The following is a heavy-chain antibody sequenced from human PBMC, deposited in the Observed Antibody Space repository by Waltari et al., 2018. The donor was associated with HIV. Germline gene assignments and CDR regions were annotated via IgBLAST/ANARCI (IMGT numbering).Heavy chain of an antibody. CDR3: ARALAYSDSCGYYYSHKSVFDY. J-gene: IGHJ4*02. CDR2: IYYSGST. Sequence: QLQLQESGPGLVKPSETLSLTCTVSGGSISSSSYYWGWIRQPPGKGLEWIGSIYYSGSTYYNPSLKSRVTISVDTSKNQFSLKLSSVTAADTAVYFCARALAYSDSCGYYYSHKSVFDYWGQGTLVTVSS. D-gene: IGHD3-22*01. V-gene: IGHV4-39*07. CDR1: GGSISSSSYY.